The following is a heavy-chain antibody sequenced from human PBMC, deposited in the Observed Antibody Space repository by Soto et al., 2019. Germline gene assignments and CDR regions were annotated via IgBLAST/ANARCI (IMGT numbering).Heavy chain of an antibody. J-gene: IGHJ3*01. D-gene: IGHD3-22*01. V-gene: IGHV3-11*06. CDR2: SSNTNLYR. CDR3: ARNRYSSDSSGIPGAFDL. Sequence: PGGSLRLSCAVSGFTFSDYYMSWIRQAPGKGLEWVSYSSNTNLYRNYVGSVKGRFTISRDNAKNSLYLQMNSLRGEDTAIYYCARNRYSSDSSGIPGAFDLWGQGTVVTVSS. CDR1: GFTFSDYY.